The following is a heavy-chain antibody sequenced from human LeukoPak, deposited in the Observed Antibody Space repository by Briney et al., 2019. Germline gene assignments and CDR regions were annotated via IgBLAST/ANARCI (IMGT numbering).Heavy chain of an antibody. CDR1: GFSLSSYA. D-gene: IGHD2-21*01. CDR3: AKAPVTSCRGAYCYPFDY. Sequence: GSQRLSCAASGFSLSSYAMSWVRQAPGKGLEWVSAISSTDAGTYHADSVRGRFTISRDSSKNTLYLQMNSLRAEDAAVYYCAKAPVTSCRGAYCYPFDYWGQGTLVTVSS. CDR2: ISSTDAGT. V-gene: IGHV3-23*01. J-gene: IGHJ4*02.